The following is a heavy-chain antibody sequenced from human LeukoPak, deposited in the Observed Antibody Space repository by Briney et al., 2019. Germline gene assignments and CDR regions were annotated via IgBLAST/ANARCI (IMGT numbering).Heavy chain of an antibody. D-gene: IGHD6-13*01. CDR1: GFSLSTSGVG. J-gene: IGHJ4*02. CDR3: AHRRDSSSWYGDFDY. Sequence: SGPTLVKPTQTLTLTCTFSGFSLSTSGVGVGWIRQPPGKALEWLSLIYWDDDKLYSTSLKSRLTITKETYKNQVVLTMTNMDPVDTATYYCAHRRDSSSWYGDFDYWGQGTLVTVSS. V-gene: IGHV2-5*02. CDR2: IYWDDDK.